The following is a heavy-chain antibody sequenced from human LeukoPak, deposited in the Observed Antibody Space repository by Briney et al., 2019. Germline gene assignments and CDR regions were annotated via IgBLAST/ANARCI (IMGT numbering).Heavy chain of an antibody. J-gene: IGHJ4*02. CDR2: INPNSGGT. Sequence: ASVNVSCKASGYTFTGYYMHWLRQAPGQGLEWMGWINPNSGGTNYAQKFQGRVTLTRDTSISTAYMELSKLRSDDTAVYYCARDRGIAVAGRDYWGQGTLVTVSS. CDR1: GYTFTGYY. CDR3: ARDRGIAVAGRDY. V-gene: IGHV1-2*02. D-gene: IGHD6-19*01.